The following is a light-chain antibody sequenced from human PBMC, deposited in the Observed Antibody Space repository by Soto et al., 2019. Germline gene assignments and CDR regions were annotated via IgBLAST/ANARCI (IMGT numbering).Light chain of an antibody. CDR3: QQYYSYPRALT. V-gene: IGKV1-8*01. J-gene: IGKJ4*01. CDR1: QVISSY. Sequence: AIRMTQSPSSFSASTGDRVTITCRASQVISSYLAWYQQKPGKAPKLLIYAASTLQSGVPSRFSGSGSGTDFTLTISCLQSEDVATYYCQQYYSYPRALTFGGGTKVEIK. CDR2: AAS.